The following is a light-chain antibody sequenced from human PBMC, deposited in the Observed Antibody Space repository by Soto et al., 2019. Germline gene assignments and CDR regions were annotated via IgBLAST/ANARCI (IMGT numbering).Light chain of an antibody. J-gene: IGKJ2*01. CDR3: QQHNDYTAVT. CDR1: QTISSS. V-gene: IGKV1-5*01. Sequence: DIQMTQSPSTLSASVGDRVTITCRASQTISSSLAWYQHKPGKAPKLLIFDASTLQTGVPSRFSGSGFGTEFTLTITGLKPDDFATYYCQQHNDYTAVTFGQGTKLEIK. CDR2: DAS.